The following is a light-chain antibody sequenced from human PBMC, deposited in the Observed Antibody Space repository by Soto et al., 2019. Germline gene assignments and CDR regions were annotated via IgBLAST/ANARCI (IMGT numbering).Light chain of an antibody. CDR2: DVS. J-gene: IGLJ1*01. CDR3: SSYAGSYTYV. V-gene: IGLV2-11*01. Sequence: QSVLTQPRSVSGSPGQSVTISCTGTSSDVGIYEYVSWYQQHPGKAPKLILYDVSKWPSGVPRRFSGSKSGNTASLTISGLQAEDEADYYCSSYAGSYTYVFGGGTKVTVL. CDR1: SSDVGIYEY.